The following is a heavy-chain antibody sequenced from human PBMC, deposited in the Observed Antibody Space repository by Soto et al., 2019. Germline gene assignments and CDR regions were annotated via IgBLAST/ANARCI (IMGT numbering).Heavy chain of an antibody. D-gene: IGHD5-12*01. V-gene: IGHV4-34*01. Sequence: QVQLQQWGAGLLKPSETLSLTCAVYGGSFSGYYWSWIRQPPGKGLEWIGEINHSGSTNYNPSLKSRVTISVDTSKNQFSLKLSSVTAADTAVYYCARGGYDMVLDYWGQGTLVTVSS. CDR1: GGSFSGYY. CDR3: ARGGYDMVLDY. J-gene: IGHJ4*02. CDR2: INHSGST.